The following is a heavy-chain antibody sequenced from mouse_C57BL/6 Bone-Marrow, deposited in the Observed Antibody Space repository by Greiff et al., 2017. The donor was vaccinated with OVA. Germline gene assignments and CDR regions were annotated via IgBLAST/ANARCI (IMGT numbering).Heavy chain of an antibody. CDR3: ARDYSNLWYFDY. CDR2: IDPSDSYT. Sequence: QVQLQQPGAELVKPGASVKLSCKSSGYTFTSYWMQWVKQRPGQGLEWIGEIDPSDSYTNYNQKFKGKATLTVDTSSSTAYTQLSSLTSEDSAVYYCARDYSNLWYFDYWGQGTTLTVSS. V-gene: IGHV1-50*01. D-gene: IGHD2-5*01. J-gene: IGHJ2*01. CDR1: GYTFTSYW.